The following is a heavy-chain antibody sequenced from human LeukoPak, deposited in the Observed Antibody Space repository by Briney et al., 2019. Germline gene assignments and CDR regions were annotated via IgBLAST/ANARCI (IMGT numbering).Heavy chain of an antibody. CDR3: ARVTTMVRLNWFDP. V-gene: IGHV4-39*07. Sequence: SETLSLTCTVSGGSISSSTYYWGWIRQPPGKGLEWIGSIYYSGSTYYNPSLKSRVTISVDTSKNQFSLKLSSVTAADTAVYYCARVTTMVRLNWFDPWGQGTLVTVSS. D-gene: IGHD3-10*01. CDR2: IYYSGST. J-gene: IGHJ5*02. CDR1: GGSISSSTYY.